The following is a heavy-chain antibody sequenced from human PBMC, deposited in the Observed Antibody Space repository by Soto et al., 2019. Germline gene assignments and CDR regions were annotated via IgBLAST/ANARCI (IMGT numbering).Heavy chain of an antibody. CDR1: GFTFTSYA. CDR3: ARHSGYGVLGDY. CDR2: ISGSGGST. Sequence: EVQLLESGGGLVQPGGSLRLSCAASGFTFTSYAMSWVRQAPGKGLEWVSAISGSGGSTYYADSVKGRFTSSSDNSKNTLYLQMNSLRAEDTAVYYCARHSGYGVLGDYWGQGTLVTVSS. D-gene: IGHD5-12*01. V-gene: IGHV3-23*01. J-gene: IGHJ4*02.